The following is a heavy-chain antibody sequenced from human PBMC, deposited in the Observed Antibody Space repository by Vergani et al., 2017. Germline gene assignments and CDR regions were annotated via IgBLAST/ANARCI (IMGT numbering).Heavy chain of an antibody. CDR2: IYTSGRT. CDR3: ARDRAAAGTGPFDY. CDR1: GGSISSGSYY. J-gene: IGHJ4*02. D-gene: IGHD6-13*01. Sequence: QVQLQESGPGLVKPSQTLSLTCTVSGGSISSGSYYWSWIRQPAGKGLEWIGGIYTSGRTKYNPSLKSRVTISVDTSKNQFSLKLSSVTAADTAVYYCARDRAAAGTGPFDYWGQGTLVTVSS. V-gene: IGHV4-61*02.